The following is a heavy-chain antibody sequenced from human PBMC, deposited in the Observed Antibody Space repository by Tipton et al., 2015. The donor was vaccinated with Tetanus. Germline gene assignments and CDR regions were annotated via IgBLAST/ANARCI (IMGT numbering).Heavy chain of an antibody. Sequence: TLSLTCIVSGGSLRTSDYYGAWVRQSPVKGLEWIGSVSYSGRTYYNPSLKSRLTMSVDTSKKDFSVRLRSVTAADTAVYYCARLREIVSRSGWAFDHWGQGILVTVSS. J-gene: IGHJ4*02. CDR2: VSYSGRT. V-gene: IGHV4-39*02. CDR1: GGSLRTSDYY. CDR3: ARLREIVSRSGWAFDH. D-gene: IGHD5/OR15-5a*01.